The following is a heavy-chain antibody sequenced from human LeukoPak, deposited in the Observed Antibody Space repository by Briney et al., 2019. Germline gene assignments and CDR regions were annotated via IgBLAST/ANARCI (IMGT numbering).Heavy chain of an antibody. Sequence: GALRLSCAASGFTFSSYSMNWVRQAPGKGLEWVSSISSSSSYIYYADSVKGRFTISRDNAKNSLYLQMNSLRAEDTAVYYCARVNWNYAFDIWGQGTMVTVSS. CDR3: ARVNWNYAFDI. D-gene: IGHD1-1*01. J-gene: IGHJ3*02. CDR2: ISSSSSYI. V-gene: IGHV3-21*01. CDR1: GFTFSSYS.